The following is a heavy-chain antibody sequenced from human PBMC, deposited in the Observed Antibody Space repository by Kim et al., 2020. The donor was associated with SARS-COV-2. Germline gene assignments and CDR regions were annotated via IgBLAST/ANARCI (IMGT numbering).Heavy chain of an antibody. CDR3: ARGYGSGGLWFWFDT. J-gene: IGHJ5*02. CDR1: GYSFTTAA. D-gene: IGHD3-10*01. CDR2: FNSANGNT. V-gene: IGHV1-3*04. Sequence: ASVKVSCKASGYSFTTAAIHWVRQAPGQSLDWMGYFNSANGNTQYSQKFAGRVTITRDTSANLAYMELTTLTSEDTAVYYCARGYGSGGLWFWFDTWGQGTLVTVAS.